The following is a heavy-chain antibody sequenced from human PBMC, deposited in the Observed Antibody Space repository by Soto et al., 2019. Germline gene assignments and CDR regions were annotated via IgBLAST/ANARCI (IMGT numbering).Heavy chain of an antibody. Sequence: GRSLRLSCAASGFTFSSYAMNWVRQAPGKGLEWVSVISGSDSSTYYADSVKGRFTISRDNSKNTLYVQMNSLRAEDTAIYYCAKAISGYNAPLEHWGQGTRVTVSS. V-gene: IGHV3-23*01. CDR1: GFTFSSYA. CDR2: ISGSDSST. CDR3: AKAISGYNAPLEH. D-gene: IGHD5-12*01. J-gene: IGHJ4*02.